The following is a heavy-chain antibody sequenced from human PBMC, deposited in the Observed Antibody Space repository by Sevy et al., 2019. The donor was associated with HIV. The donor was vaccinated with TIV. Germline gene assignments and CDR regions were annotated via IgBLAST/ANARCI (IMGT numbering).Heavy chain of an antibody. J-gene: IGHJ5*02. CDR2: IIYDGSKK. CDR1: GFTFSSYA. CDR3: ARDQHDYAGNVRTGWFDP. Sequence: GGSLRLSCAASGFTFSSYAMSWVRQAPGKGLEWVADIIYDGSKKYYADSVKGRFTISRDNSKNTLYLQLNSLRAEDTAIYYRARDQHDYAGNVRTGWFDPWGQGTLVTVSS. D-gene: IGHD4-17*01. V-gene: IGHV3-30*03.